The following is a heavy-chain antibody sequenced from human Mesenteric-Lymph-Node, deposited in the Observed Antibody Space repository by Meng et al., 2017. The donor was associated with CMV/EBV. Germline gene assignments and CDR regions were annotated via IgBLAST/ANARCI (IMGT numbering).Heavy chain of an antibody. CDR2: ISSSSSTI. CDR3: ARGILTGIFDY. D-gene: IGHD3-9*01. Sequence: GGSLRLSCAASGFTFSSYSMNWVRQAPGKGLEWVSYISSSSSTIYYADSVKGRFTISRDNAKNSLYLQMNSLRAEDTAVYYCARGILTGIFDYWGQGTLVTVSS. J-gene: IGHJ4*02. CDR1: GFTFSSYS. V-gene: IGHV3-48*04.